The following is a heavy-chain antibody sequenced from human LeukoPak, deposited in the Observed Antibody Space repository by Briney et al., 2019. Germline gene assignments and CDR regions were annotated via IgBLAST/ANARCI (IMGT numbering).Heavy chain of an antibody. Sequence: SVKVSFKASGYTFSSYGISWVRQAPGQGLEWMGWISAYNGNTNYRQKLQGRVTMTTDTSTSTAYMDLRSLRSDDTAIYYCARDSPDGSGTYYNDSPDYWGQGTLVTVSS. D-gene: IGHD3-10*01. CDR3: ARDSPDGSGTYYNDSPDY. V-gene: IGHV1-18*01. CDR2: ISAYNGNT. CDR1: GYTFSSYG. J-gene: IGHJ4*02.